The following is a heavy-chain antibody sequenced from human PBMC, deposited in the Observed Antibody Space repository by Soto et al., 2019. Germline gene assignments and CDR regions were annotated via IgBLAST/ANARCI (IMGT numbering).Heavy chain of an antibody. J-gene: IGHJ4*02. D-gene: IGHD4-17*01. CDR2: IVVGSGNT. Sequence: SGEVSCKASGFTFTSSAVQWVRQARVQRLEWIGWIVVGSGNTNYAQKFQEIVTITRDMSTSTAYMELSSLRSEDTAVYYCAVRWAGAPYYFDYRGQATLVNVTS. CDR3: AVRWAGAPYYFDY. CDR1: GFTFTSSA. V-gene: IGHV1-58*01.